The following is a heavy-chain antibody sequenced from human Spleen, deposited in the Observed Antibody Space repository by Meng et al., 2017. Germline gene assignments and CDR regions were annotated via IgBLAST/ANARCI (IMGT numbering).Heavy chain of an antibody. D-gene: IGHD3-10*01. Sequence: SETLSLTCTVSGGPISSGGYYWSWIRQHPGKGLEWIGYIYYSGNTFYNPSLKSRVTISVDTSKNQFSLRLYSVTAADTAVYYCARDQGYYGSGSYWFDPWGQGTLVTVSS. CDR2: IYYSGNT. V-gene: IGHV4-31*03. CDR1: GGPISSGGYY. CDR3: ARDQGYYGSGSYWFDP. J-gene: IGHJ5*02.